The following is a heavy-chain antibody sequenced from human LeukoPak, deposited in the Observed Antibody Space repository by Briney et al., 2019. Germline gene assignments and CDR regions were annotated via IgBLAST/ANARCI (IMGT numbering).Heavy chain of an antibody. J-gene: IGHJ4*02. CDR3: ARGPGGPYCGGDCYYGY. CDR2: IDNSGST. Sequence: SETLSLTCTVSGGSISSGDYYWSWIRQSPGKGLEWIGYIDNSGSTYYNPSLKSRLTISVDTSKNQFSLKLSSVTAADTAVYYCARGPGGPYCGGDCYYGYWGQGTLVAVSS. CDR1: GGSISSGDYY. V-gene: IGHV4-30-4*01. D-gene: IGHD2-21*01.